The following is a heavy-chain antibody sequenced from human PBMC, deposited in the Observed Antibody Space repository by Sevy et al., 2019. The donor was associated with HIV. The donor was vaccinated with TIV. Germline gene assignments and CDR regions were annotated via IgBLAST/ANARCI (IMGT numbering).Heavy chain of an antibody. CDR3: ARSPGYYYDSSGYQPYYYYGMDV. CDR2: ISSNGGST. Sequence: GGSLRLSCAASGFTFSSYAMHWVRQAPGKGLEYVSAISSNGGSTYYADSVKGRFTISRDNSTNTLYLQMGSLRAEDMAVYYCARSPGYYYDSSGYQPYYYYGMDVWGQGTTVTVSS. V-gene: IGHV3-64*02. CDR1: GFTFSSYA. D-gene: IGHD3-22*01. J-gene: IGHJ6*02.